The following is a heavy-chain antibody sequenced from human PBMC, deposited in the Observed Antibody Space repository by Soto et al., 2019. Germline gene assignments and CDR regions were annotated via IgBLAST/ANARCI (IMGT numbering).Heavy chain of an antibody. J-gene: IGHJ4*02. V-gene: IGHV1-18*01. CDR2: ISEYNGNT. CDR3: ARYRYYGDGIDY. CDR1: GYTFSTYG. Sequence: QVQLVQSGVEVKKPGASVKVSCKASGYTFSTYGISWVRQAPGQGLEWMGWISEYNGNTNYAQKFQGRVTMTTDTSTSTAYMEMRSLRSDDTAVYYCARYRYYGDGIDYWGQGTLVTVSS. D-gene: IGHD4-17*01.